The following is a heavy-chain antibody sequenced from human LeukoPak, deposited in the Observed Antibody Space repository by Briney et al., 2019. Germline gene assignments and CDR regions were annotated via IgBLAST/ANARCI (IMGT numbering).Heavy chain of an antibody. Sequence: GESLKISCKGSGYSFTSYWIGWVRQMPGKGLEWMGIIYPGDSDTRYSPSFQGQVTISADKSISTAYLQWRSLKASDTAMYYCARWGIAVVGTSPGFDYWGQGTLVTVSS. CDR3: ARWGIAVVGTSPGFDY. V-gene: IGHV5-51*01. CDR2: IYPGDSDT. D-gene: IGHD6-19*01. CDR1: GYSFTSYW. J-gene: IGHJ4*02.